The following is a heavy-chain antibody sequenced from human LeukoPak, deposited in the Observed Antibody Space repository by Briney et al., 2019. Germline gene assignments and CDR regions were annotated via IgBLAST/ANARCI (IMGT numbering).Heavy chain of an antibody. CDR3: AKDLQDYGDYYYGMDV. J-gene: IGHJ6*02. Sequence: PGGSLRLSCAASGFTFSSYGMHWVRQAPGKGLEWVAVISYDGSNKYYADSVKGRFTIPRDNSKNTLYLQMNSLRAEDTAVYYCAKDLQDYGDYYYGMDVWGQGTTVTVSS. CDR1: GFTFSSYG. CDR2: ISYDGSNK. D-gene: IGHD4-17*01. V-gene: IGHV3-30*18.